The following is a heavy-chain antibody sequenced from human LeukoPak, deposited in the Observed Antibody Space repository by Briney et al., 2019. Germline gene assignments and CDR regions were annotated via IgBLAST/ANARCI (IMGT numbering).Heavy chain of an antibody. D-gene: IGHD2-8*01. CDR3: ARDSPVLTY. CDR2: IKQDGSEA. CDR1: GFTFSSYW. J-gene: IGHJ4*02. Sequence: GGSLRLSCAASGFTFSSYWMTWVRQAPGKGLEWVANIKQDGSEAYYVDSVKGRFTVSRDNAKNSLYLQMNSLGAEDAAIYYCARDSPVLTYWGQGTLVTVSS. V-gene: IGHV3-7*03.